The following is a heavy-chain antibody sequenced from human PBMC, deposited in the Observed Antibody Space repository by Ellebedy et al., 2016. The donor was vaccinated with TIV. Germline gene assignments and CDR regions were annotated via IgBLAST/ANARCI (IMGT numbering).Heavy chain of an antibody. CDR3: AREHWSSLPS. Sequence: PGGSLRLSCAASGFSFSPQWMSWVRQAPGKGLGWVSGITGEGSGTNYADSVRGRFIISRDNAKNTLYLQMNSLGADDTAVYYCAREHWSSLPSWGQGTLGTVSS. CDR2: ITGEGSGT. J-gene: IGHJ5*02. V-gene: IGHV3-74*01. D-gene: IGHD3-3*01. CDR1: GFSFSPQW.